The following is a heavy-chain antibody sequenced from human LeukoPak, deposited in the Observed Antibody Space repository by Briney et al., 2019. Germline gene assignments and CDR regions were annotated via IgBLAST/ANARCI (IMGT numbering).Heavy chain of an antibody. CDR2: IIPILGIA. Sequence: GSSVKISCKASGGTFSSYAISWVRQAPGQGLEWMGRIIPILGIANYAQKFQGRVTITADKSTSTAYMELSSLRSEDTAVYYCATEDPTPQIDLNSSGYYPTGYWGQGTLVTVSS. CDR3: ATEDPTPQIDLNSSGYYPTGY. J-gene: IGHJ4*02. CDR1: GGTFSSYA. D-gene: IGHD3-22*01. V-gene: IGHV1-69*04.